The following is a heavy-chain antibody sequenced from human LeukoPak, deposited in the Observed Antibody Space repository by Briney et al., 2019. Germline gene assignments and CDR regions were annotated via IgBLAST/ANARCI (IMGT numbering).Heavy chain of an antibody. V-gene: IGHV1-8*03. CDR2: MNPNSGNT. CDR3: ARGLGGDPDYYYYYMDV. D-gene: IGHD4-17*01. CDR1: GYTFTSYD. J-gene: IGHJ6*03. Sequence: ASVKVSCKASGYTFTSYDINWVRQATGQGLEWMGWMNPNSGNTGHAQKFQGRVTITRNTSISTAYMELSSLRSEDTAVYYCARGLGGDPDYYYYYMDVWGKGTTVTVSS.